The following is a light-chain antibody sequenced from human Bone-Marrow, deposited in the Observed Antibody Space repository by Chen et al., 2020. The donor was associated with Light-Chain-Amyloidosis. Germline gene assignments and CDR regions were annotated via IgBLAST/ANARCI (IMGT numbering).Light chain of an antibody. CDR1: QSVSSN. Sequence: EIVMTQSPATLSVSPGERATLSCRASQSVSSNLAWYQQKPGQTPRLLIYGASTRATGIPARISGSGSGTEFTLTIKSLQSEDYAVYFCQQYDNGGTFGQGTKVEI. CDR2: GAS. CDR3: QQYDNGGT. V-gene: IGKV3-15*01. J-gene: IGKJ1*01.